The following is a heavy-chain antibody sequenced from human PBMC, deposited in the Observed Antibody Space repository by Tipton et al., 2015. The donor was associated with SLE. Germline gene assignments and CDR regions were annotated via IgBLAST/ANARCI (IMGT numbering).Heavy chain of an antibody. J-gene: IGHJ6*03. CDR2: IYHSGNA. CDR3: ARGLTRGFGDLVNYYYYMDV. Sequence: TLSLTCVVSGDSISSYQWWSWVRQSPGKGLEWIGHIYHSGNANYNPSLKSRVTISADTTKNQISLNLTSVTAADTAVYFCARGLTRGFGDLVNYYYYMDVWGKGTTVTVSS. V-gene: IGHV4-4*01. D-gene: IGHD3-10*01. CDR1: GDSISSYQW.